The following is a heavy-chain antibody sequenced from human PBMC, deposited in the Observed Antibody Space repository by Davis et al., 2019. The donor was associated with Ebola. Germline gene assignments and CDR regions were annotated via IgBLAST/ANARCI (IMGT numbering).Heavy chain of an antibody. V-gene: IGHV2-70*01. CDR1: GFSLSSSGMS. D-gene: IGHD3-9*01. CDR2: IDWNDYK. J-gene: IGHJ6*02. Sequence: SGPTLVKPTQTLTLTCALSGFSLSSSGMSVSWIRQPPGKALEWPGFIDWNDYKSYSRSLKPRLSISKDTSKNQVVLTMTSVDPVDTATYYCARVRFDHDILTGYHSSGLDVWGQGTTVTVSS. CDR3: ARVRFDHDILTGYHSSGLDV.